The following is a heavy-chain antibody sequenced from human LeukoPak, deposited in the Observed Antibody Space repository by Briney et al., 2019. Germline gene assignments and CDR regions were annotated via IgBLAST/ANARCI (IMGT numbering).Heavy chain of an antibody. D-gene: IGHD4-17*01. CDR2: ISTDGAVT. V-gene: IGHV3-74*01. CDR1: GFTFTSVW. Sequence: GGSLRLSCAASGFTFTSVWMHWFRHAPGRGLVWISRISTDGAVTGYADSVKGRFTISRDNAKNTLYLQMNSLRAEDTAVYYCARDRTTVTLLDNRGQGALVTVSS. CDR3: ARDRTTVTLLDN. J-gene: IGHJ4*02.